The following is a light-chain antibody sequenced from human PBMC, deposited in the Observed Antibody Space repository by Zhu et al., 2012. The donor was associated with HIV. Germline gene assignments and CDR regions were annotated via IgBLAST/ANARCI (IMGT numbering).Light chain of an antibody. J-gene: IGKJ1*01. V-gene: IGKV3-20*01. CDR2: GAS. Sequence: EVVLTQSPDTLSLSPGDRATLACRASQSVSSNYLIWYQQKPGQAPRPLIYGASDRASGVPHRFSGSGSGTDFTLTISRLEPEDFAVYYCHQYDKSWTFGQGTKVEIK. CDR1: QSVSSNY. CDR3: HQYDKSWT.